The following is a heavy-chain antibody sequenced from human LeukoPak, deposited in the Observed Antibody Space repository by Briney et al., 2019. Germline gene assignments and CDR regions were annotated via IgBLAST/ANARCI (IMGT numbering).Heavy chain of an antibody. CDR3: AREVVYDYVWGSYHQNYFDY. CDR2: ISSSGSTI. CDR1: GFTFSSYE. D-gene: IGHD3-16*01. V-gene: IGHV3-48*03. Sequence: GGSLRLSCAASGFTFSSYEMNWVRQAPGKGLEWVSYISSSGSTIYYADSVKGRFTISRDNAKNSLYLQMNSLRAEDTALYYCAREVVYDYVWGSYHQNYFDYWGQGTLVTVSS. J-gene: IGHJ4*02.